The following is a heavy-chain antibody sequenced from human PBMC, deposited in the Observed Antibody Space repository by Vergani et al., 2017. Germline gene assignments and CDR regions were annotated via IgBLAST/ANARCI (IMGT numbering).Heavy chain of an antibody. D-gene: IGHD2-21*01. J-gene: IGHJ3*02. CDR3: ARETLFDAFDI. V-gene: IGHV4-34*01. Sequence: QVQLQESGPGLVKPSETLSLTCAVYGGSFSGYYWSWIRQPPGKGLEWIGEINHSGSTNYNPSLKSRVTISVDTSKNQFSLKLSSVTAADTAVYYCARETLFDAFDIWGQGTMVTVSS. CDR1: GGSFSGYY. CDR2: INHSGST.